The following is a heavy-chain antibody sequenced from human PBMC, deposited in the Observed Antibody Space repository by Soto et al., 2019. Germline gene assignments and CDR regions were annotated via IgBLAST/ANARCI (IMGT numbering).Heavy chain of an antibody. CDR3: AHVMPYYGSGSPIGFDP. CDR2: IYWGDDK. Sequence: QITLKESGPTLVKPTQTLTLTCTFSGFSLSTSGVGVGWIRQPPGKALEWLALIYWGDDKRYSPSLKSRVTITKDTSKNQVVLTMTNMDPVDTATYYCAHVMPYYGSGSPIGFDPCGQGTLVTVSS. CDR1: GFSLSTSGVG. V-gene: IGHV2-5*02. J-gene: IGHJ5*02. D-gene: IGHD3-10*01.